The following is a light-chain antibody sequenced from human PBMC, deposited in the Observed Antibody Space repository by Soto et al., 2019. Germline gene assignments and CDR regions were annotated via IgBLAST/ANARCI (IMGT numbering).Light chain of an antibody. V-gene: IGKV3-20*01. CDR2: GAS. Sequence: EVVLTQSPGTLSLSPGERATLSCRASQSVGSTYVAWYQRKPGQAPRLLLYGASRRAPGIPARFSGSWSGTEFTLTISSLQSEDVAVYYCQQYNNWPRTLGQGTKVDIK. CDR3: QQYNNWPRT. CDR1: QSVGSTY. J-gene: IGKJ1*01.